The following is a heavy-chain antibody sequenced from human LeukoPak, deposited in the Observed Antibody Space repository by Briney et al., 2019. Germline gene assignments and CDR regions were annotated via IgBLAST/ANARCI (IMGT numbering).Heavy chain of an antibody. V-gene: IGHV4-38-2*02. CDR3: ARDRDHFDY. Sequence: SETLSLTCAVSGYSISSGYYWGWIRQPPGKGLEWIGSIYHSGSTYYNPSLKSRVTISVDTSKNQFSLKLSSVTAADTAVYYCARDRDHFDYWGQGTLVTVSS. CDR2: IYHSGST. CDR1: GYSISSGYY. D-gene: IGHD3-10*01. J-gene: IGHJ4*02.